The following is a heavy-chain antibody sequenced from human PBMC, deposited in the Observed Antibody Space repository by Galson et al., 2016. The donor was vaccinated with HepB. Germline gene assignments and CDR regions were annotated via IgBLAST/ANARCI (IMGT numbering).Heavy chain of an antibody. CDR3: STAVASGYFGAGALLGFDS. J-gene: IGHJ4*02. CDR1: EFTVSNKY. D-gene: IGHD3-10*01. Sequence: SLRLSCAASEFTVSNKYMAWVRQAPGKGLEWLSVIYAGGTPYYSDSARGRFIISRDSTTNTLHLHMKNLRVEDTAIYYCSTAVASGYFGAGALLGFDSWGQGTLDIVSS. V-gene: IGHV3-53*01. CDR2: IYAGGTP.